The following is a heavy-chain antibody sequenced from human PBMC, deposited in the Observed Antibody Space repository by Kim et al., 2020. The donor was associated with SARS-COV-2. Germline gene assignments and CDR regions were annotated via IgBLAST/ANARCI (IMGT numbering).Heavy chain of an antibody. V-gene: IGHV3-49*03. J-gene: IGHJ4*02. CDR2: IRSKAYGGTT. CDR1: GFTFGDYA. Sequence: GGSLRLSCTASGFTFGDYAMRWFRQAPGKGLEWVGFIRSKAYGGTTAYAASVKGRFTISRDDSKSIAYLQMNSLKTEDTAVYYCSTLYGISGSSEAYYFDYWGQRTLVTVSS. D-gene: IGHD1-26*01. CDR3: STLYGISGSSEAYYFDY.